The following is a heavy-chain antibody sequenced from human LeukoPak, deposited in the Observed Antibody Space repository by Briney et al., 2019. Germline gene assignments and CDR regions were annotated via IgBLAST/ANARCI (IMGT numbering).Heavy chain of an antibody. CDR1: GGSIESYH. V-gene: IGHV4-4*08. CDR3: ARDFRETQRRSMRRYYYYYMDV. J-gene: IGHJ6*03. Sequence: PSETLSLTCSVSGGSIESYHWSWIRQPPGKGLEFIGYIAASGTTKHNPSLKSRVTLSMDTSRNQFSLKLSSVTAADTAVYYCARDFRETQRRSMRRYYYYYMDVWGKGTTVTVSS. D-gene: IGHD5-24*01. CDR2: IAASGTT.